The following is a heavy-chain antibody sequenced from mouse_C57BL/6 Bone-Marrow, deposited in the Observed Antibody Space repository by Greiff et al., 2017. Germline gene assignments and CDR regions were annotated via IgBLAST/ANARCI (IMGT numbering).Heavy chain of an antibody. V-gene: IGHV5-4*01. CDR3: ARDRGGPYYAMDY. Sequence: EVKLMESGGGLVKPGGSLKLSCAASGFTFSSYAMSWVRQTPEKRLEWVATISDGGSYTYYPDNVKGRFTISRDNANNNLYLQMSHLKSEDTAMYYCARDRGGPYYAMDYWGQGTSVTVSS. CDR1: GFTFSSYA. J-gene: IGHJ4*01. CDR2: ISDGGSYT.